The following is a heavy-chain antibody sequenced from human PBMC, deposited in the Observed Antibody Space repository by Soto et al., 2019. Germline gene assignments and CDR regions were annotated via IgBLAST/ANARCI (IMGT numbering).Heavy chain of an antibody. D-gene: IGHD4-17*01. CDR2: IYSGGST. J-gene: IGHJ6*02. CDR1: GFTVSNNY. V-gene: IGHV3-53*01. CDR3: ARAAFTINGEYHYATDV. Sequence: RGSLILSCASSGFTVSNNYVGWVRQAPGKGLEWVSVIYSGGSTFYGDSVKGRFTISRDTSKNTVDLQMNSLRAEDTAVYYCARAAFTINGEYHYATDVWGHGTPVTVSS.